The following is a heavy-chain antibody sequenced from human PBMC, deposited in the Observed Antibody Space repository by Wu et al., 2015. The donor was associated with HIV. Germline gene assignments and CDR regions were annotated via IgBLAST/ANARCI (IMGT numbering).Heavy chain of an antibody. Sequence: VQLVQSGAQVQKSGASVKVSCKTSGYTFTDYYIHWVRQAPGQGLQWMGWINPDTGDTKYSQHFKGSVTMTTDTSISTVYMVLTSPKLNDTAVYYCARDARVVGANTDFDYWGQGTLVTVSS. J-gene: IGHJ4*02. D-gene: IGHD1-26*01. CDR3: ARDARVVGANTDFDY. CDR2: INPDTGDT. V-gene: IGHV1-2*02. CDR1: GYTFTDYY.